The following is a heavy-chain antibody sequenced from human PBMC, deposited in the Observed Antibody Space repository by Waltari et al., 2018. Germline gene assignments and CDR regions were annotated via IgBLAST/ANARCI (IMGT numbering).Heavy chain of an antibody. J-gene: IGHJ5*01. CDR2: IKEDGSQK. CDR1: GFTFSSYG. D-gene: IGHD6-25*01. CDR3: ARPSGNGWFSF. Sequence: EVQLVESGGGLVQPGGSLRLSCAGAGFTFSSYGISWVRQAPGKGLEWVANIKEDGSQKYYVASVEGRFTISRDNAENAAYLQMSSLRAEDTAVYYCARPSGNGWFSFWGQGTLVTVSS. V-gene: IGHV3-7*01.